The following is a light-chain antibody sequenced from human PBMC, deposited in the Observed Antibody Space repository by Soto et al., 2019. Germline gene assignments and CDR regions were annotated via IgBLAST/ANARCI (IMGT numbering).Light chain of an antibody. CDR3: QQSHNAPLT. J-gene: IGKJ4*01. Sequence: EIVLTQSPGILSLSPGERATLSCRASQSVSNDFLAWYQQKPGQAPRLLIYGASTRATDVPDRFSGSGSGADFTLSISSLQPEDFATYYCQQSHNAPLTFGGGTKVE. V-gene: IGKV3-20*01. CDR1: QSVSNDF. CDR2: GAS.